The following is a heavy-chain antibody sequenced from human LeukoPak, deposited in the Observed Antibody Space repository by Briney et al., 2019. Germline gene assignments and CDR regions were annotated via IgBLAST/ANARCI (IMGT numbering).Heavy chain of an antibody. J-gene: IGHJ4*02. CDR1: GFTFSSDA. CDR3: AKSDYYDSSGYYYGSDY. CDR2: ISGSGGST. V-gene: IGHV3-23*01. Sequence: GGSLRLSCAASGFTFSSDAMTWVRQAPGKGLEWVSGISGSGGSTYYADSVKGRFTISRDNSKNTLYVQMNSLRAEDTAVYYCAKSDYYDSSGYYYGSDYWGQGTLVTVSS. D-gene: IGHD3-22*01.